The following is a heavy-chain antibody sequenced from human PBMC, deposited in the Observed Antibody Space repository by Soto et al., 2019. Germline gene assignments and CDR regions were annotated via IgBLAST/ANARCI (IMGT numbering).Heavy chain of an antibody. J-gene: IGHJ6*03. CDR3: ARDLKSGYYYYMDV. CDR1: GYTFTSYA. Sequence: ASVKVSCKASGYTFTSYAMHWVRQAPGQRLEWMGWINAGNGNTKYSQKFQGRVTITRDTSASTAYMELSSLRSEDTVVYYCARDLKSGYYYYMDVWGKGTTVTVS. V-gene: IGHV1-3*01. CDR2: INAGNGNT. D-gene: IGHD3-9*01.